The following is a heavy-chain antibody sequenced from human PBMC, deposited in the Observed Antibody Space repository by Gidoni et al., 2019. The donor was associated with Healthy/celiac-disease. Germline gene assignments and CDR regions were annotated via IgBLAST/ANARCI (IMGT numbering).Heavy chain of an antibody. J-gene: IGHJ3*02. CDR2: IWYDGSNK. CDR1: GFTFSSYG. Sequence: QVQLVESGGGVVQPGRSLSLSCAASGFTFSSYGMHWVRQAPGKGLEGVAVIWYDGSNKYYADSVKGRFTISRDNSKNTLYLQMNSLRAEDTAVYYCASLETPGTRGLEDAFDIWGQGTMVTVSS. V-gene: IGHV3-33*01. CDR3: ASLETPGTRGLEDAFDI. D-gene: IGHD1-1*01.